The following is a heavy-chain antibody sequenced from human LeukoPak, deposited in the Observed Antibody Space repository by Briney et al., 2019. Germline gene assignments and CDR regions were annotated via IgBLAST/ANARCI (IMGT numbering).Heavy chain of an antibody. CDR3: ARAQYDSSGYYLYYFDY. CDR1: GGSISSSSYY. CDR2: INHSGST. Sequence: PSETLSLTCTVSGGSISSSSYYWGWIRQPPGKGLEWIGEINHSGSTNYNPSLKSRVTISVDTSKNQFSLKLSSVTAADTAVYYCARAQYDSSGYYLYYFDYWGQGTLVTVSS. D-gene: IGHD3-22*01. V-gene: IGHV4-39*07. J-gene: IGHJ4*02.